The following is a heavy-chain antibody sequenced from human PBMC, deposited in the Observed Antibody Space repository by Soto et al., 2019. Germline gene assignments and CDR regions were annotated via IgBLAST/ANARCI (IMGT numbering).Heavy chain of an antibody. CDR3: AREGLSIYSSSSMFYYGMDV. CDR2: MNPNSGNT. CDR1: GYTFTSYD. V-gene: IGHV1-8*01. D-gene: IGHD6-6*01. J-gene: IGHJ6*02. Sequence: ASVKVSCKASGYTFTSYDINWVRQATGQGLEWMGWMNPNSGNTGYAQKFQGRVTMTRNTSISTAYMELSSLRSVDTAVYYCAREGLSIYSSSSMFYYGMDVWGQGTTVTVSS.